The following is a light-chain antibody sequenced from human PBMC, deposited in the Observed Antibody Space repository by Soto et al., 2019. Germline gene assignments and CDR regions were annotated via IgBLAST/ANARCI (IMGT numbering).Light chain of an antibody. CDR2: LEGDGSY. J-gene: IGLJ3*02. CDR1: SGHSSFI. V-gene: IGLV4-60*02. Sequence: QAVVTQSSSASASLGSSVKLTCTLSSGHSSFIIAWHQQQPGKAPRFLMKLEGDGSYDKGSGVPDRFSGSSSGADRYLTISNLQFEDEADYHCETWDDNTWVFGGGTKLTVL. CDR3: ETWDDNTWV.